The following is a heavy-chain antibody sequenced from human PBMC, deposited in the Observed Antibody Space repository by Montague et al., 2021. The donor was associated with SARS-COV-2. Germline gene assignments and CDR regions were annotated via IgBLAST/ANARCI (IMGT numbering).Heavy chain of an antibody. D-gene: IGHD2-8*01. CDR1: GGSVSSDTHN. CDR3: ARVPNGRHDN. J-gene: IGHJ4*02. V-gene: IGHV4-39*01. Sequence: SETLSLTCTVSGGSVSSDTHNWAWIRQPPGKGLEWIASIFYKGNTYYNPSLGSRFTISINTSKNQFFLRVASVTAADTAVYYCARVPNGRHDNWGPGALVTVSS. CDR2: IFYKGNT.